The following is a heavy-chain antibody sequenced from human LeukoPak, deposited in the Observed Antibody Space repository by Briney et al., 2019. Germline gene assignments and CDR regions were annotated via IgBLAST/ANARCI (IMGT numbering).Heavy chain of an antibody. V-gene: IGHV4-4*07. J-gene: IGHJ4*02. D-gene: IGHD3-3*01. CDR1: GGSISSYY. CDR3: ARDMGLRFLEWLFDY. Sequence: SETLSLTCTVSGGSISSYYWSWIRQPAGKGLEWIGRIYTGGSTNYNPSLKSRVTMSVDTSKNQFSLKLSSVTAADTAAYYCARDMGLRFLEWLFDYWGQGTLVTVSS. CDR2: IYTGGST.